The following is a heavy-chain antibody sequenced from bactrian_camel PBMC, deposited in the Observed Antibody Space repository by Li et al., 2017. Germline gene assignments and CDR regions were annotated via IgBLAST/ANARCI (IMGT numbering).Heavy chain of an antibody. CDR2: IDSDGNT. V-gene: IGHV3S6*01. CDR3: AAQPLGGVWCRFQSKFPF. D-gene: IGHD7*01. J-gene: IGHJ4*01. CDR1: RFAYSTYC. Sequence: VQLVESGGGSVQAGGSLRLSCTASRFAYSTYCMAWFRQTPGKEREGVAAIDSDGNTKYADSVKGRFIVSMDKAKNTLYLQMNSLKPEDTAMYYCAAQPLGGVWCRFQSKFPFWGQGTQVTVS.